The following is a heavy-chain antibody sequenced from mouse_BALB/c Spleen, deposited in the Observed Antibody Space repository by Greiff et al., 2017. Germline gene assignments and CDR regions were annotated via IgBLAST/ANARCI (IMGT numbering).Heavy chain of an antibody. CDR3: ARNRDENGREGVFDY. V-gene: IGHV2-6-4*01. CDR2: IWGGGST. J-gene: IGHJ2*01. Sequence: VQVVESGPGLVAPSQSLSITCTVSGFSLSSYSVHWVRQPPGKGLEWLGMIWGGGSTDYNSALKSRLSISKDNSKSHVFLKMNSLQTDDTAMYYCARNRDENGREGVFDYWGQGTTLTVSS. CDR1: GFSLSSYS. D-gene: IGHD1-1*01.